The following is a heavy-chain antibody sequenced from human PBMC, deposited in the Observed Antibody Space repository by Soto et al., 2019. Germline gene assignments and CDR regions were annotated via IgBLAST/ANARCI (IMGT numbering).Heavy chain of an antibody. CDR3: ARSQLVPNPLHAFDI. Sequence: GASVKVSCKASGGTFSSYTISWVRQAPGQGLEWMGRIIPILGTANYAQKFQGRVTITADKSTSTAYMELSSLRSEDTAVYYCARSQLVPNPLHAFDIWGQGTMVTVSS. D-gene: IGHD6-6*01. V-gene: IGHV1-69*08. J-gene: IGHJ3*02. CDR1: GGTFSSYT. CDR2: IIPILGTA.